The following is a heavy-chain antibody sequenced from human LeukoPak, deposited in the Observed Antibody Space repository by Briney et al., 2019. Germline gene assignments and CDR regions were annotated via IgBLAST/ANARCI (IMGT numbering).Heavy chain of an antibody. Sequence: SVKVSCKASGFTFTSSAVQWVRQARGQRLEWIGWIVVGSGNTNYAQKFRERVTITRDMSTSTAYMELSSLRSEDTAVYYCAAGGLVGATTVDPWGQGTLVTASS. CDR2: IVVGSGNT. CDR3: AAGGLVGATTVDP. D-gene: IGHD1-26*01. V-gene: IGHV1-58*01. CDR1: GFTFTSSA. J-gene: IGHJ5*02.